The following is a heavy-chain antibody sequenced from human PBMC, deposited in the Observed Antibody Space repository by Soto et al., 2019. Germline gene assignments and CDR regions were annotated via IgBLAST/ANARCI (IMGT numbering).Heavy chain of an antibody. CDR3: TTSGYDKDY. CDR1: GVTFSGSA. J-gene: IGHJ4*02. V-gene: IGHV3-73*01. Sequence: ERALRLSCAASGVTFSGSAMHWVRQASGKGLEWVGRIRSKANSYATAYAASVKGRFTISRDDSKNTAYLQMNSLKTEDTAVYCCTTSGYDKDYWGQGTLVTVSS. CDR2: IRSKANSYAT. D-gene: IGHD5-12*01.